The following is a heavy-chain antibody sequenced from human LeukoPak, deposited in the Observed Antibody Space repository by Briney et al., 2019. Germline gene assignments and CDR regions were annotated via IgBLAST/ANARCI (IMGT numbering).Heavy chain of an antibody. CDR2: IYYSGST. J-gene: IGHJ5*02. CDR1: GGSISSGDYY. CDR3: ARHGVSRPMGWFDP. D-gene: IGHD1-26*01. Sequence: PSETLSLTCTVSGGSISSGDYYWSWIRQPPGKGLEWTGYIYYSGSTYYNPSLKSRVTISVDTSKNQFSLKLSSVTAADTAVYYCARHGVSRPMGWFDPWGQGTLVTVSS. V-gene: IGHV4-30-4*08.